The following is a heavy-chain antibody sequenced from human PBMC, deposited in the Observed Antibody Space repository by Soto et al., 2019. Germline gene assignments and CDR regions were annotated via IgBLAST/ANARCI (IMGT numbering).Heavy chain of an antibody. CDR3: ARLYCSSTSCYYFDY. CDR2: IYTSGST. V-gene: IGHV4-4*07. J-gene: IGHJ4*02. D-gene: IGHD2-2*01. CDR1: GGSISSYY. Sequence: ETLSLTCTVSGGSISSYYWSWIRQPAGKGLEWIGRIYTSGSTNYNPSLKSRVTMSVDTSKNQFSLKLSSVTAADTAVYYCARLYCSSTSCYYFDYWGQGTLVTVSS.